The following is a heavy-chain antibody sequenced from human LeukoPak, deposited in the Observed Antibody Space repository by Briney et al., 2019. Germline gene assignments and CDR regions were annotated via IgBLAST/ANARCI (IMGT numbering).Heavy chain of an antibody. CDR2: INAGNGNT. V-gene: IGHV1-3*01. CDR1: GYTFTSYA. Sequence: GASVKVSCKASGYTFTSYAMHRVRQAPGQRLEWMGWINAGNGNTKYSQKFQGRVTITRDTSASTAYMELGSLRSEDTAVYYCARSDDRSGAFDIWGQGTMVTVSS. D-gene: IGHD3-22*01. J-gene: IGHJ3*02. CDR3: ARSDDRSGAFDI.